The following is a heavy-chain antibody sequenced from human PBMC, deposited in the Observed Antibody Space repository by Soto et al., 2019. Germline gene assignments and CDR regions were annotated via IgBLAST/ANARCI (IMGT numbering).Heavy chain of an antibody. J-gene: IGHJ4*02. CDR3: ARVSYWPLIVTVLFDY. CDR1: GGTFSNYF. Sequence: GPSVKGSCKASGGTFSNYFIGWVRQAPGQGLEWMGGIIPVFGTPNYAQSFQGRLTITADKSTGTTSMELRSLRSEDTAVYYCARVSYWPLIVTVLFDYCGQGTPVIVSA. V-gene: IGHV1-69*06. D-gene: IGHD3-22*01. CDR2: IIPVFGTP.